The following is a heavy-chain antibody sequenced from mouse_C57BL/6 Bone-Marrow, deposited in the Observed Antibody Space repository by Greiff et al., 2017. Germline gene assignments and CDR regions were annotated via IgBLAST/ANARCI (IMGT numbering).Heavy chain of an antibody. Sequence: VQLQQSGAELVRPGASVTLSCKASGYTFTDYEMHWVKQTPVHGLEWIGAIDPETGGTAYNQKFKGKAILTADKSSSTAYMELRRLTSEDADVYYCTRKGGSSLDYWGQGTTLTVSS. CDR2: IDPETGGT. CDR3: TRKGGSSLDY. J-gene: IGHJ2*01. D-gene: IGHD1-1*01. V-gene: IGHV1-15*01. CDR1: GYTFTDYE.